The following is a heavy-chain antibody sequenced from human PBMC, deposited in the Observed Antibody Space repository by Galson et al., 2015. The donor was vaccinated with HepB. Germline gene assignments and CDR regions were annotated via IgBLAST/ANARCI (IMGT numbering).Heavy chain of an antibody. CDR2: ISSSSSYT. CDR3: ARDHLGATPLDYFDY. CDR1: GFTFSDYY. V-gene: IGHV3-11*06. J-gene: IGHJ4*02. Sequence: SLRLSCAASGFTFSDYYMSWIRQAPGKGLEWVSYISSSSSYTNYADSVKGRFTISRDNAKNSLYLRMNSLRAEDTAVYYCARDHLGATPLDYFDYWGQGTLVTVSS. D-gene: IGHD1-26*01.